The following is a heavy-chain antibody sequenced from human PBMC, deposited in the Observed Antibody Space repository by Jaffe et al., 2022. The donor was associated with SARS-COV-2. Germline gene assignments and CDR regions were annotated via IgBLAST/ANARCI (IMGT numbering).Heavy chain of an antibody. CDR1: GASISSGSSY. D-gene: IGHD3-3*01. CDR2: IYTTGSI. Sequence: QVQLQESGPGLVKPSQTLSLTCTVSGASISSGSSYWSWIRQPAGKGLEWIGRIYTTGSINYNPSLKSRVTISIDTSKSQFSLKLSSVTAADTAVYYCARSLDFWSRNWFDPWGQGTLVTVSS. V-gene: IGHV4-61*02. CDR3: ARSLDFWSRNWFDP. J-gene: IGHJ5*02.